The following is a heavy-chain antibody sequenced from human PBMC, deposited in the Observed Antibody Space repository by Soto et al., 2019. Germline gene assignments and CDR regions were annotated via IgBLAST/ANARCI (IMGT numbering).Heavy chain of an antibody. Sequence: QVQLVQSGAEVKEPGASVRVSCKASGYTFTSYDIHWVRQATGQGLEWMGWMNPNSGNTGYAQKFQGRVTMTRDTSMSTAYMELSSLRSENTAVYYCASSPPRVEQSGYAGGWCDSWGQGTLVTVSS. J-gene: IGHJ5*01. CDR3: ASSPPRVEQSGYAGGWCDS. CDR1: GYTFTSYD. CDR2: MNPNSGNT. V-gene: IGHV1-8*01. D-gene: IGHD5-12*01.